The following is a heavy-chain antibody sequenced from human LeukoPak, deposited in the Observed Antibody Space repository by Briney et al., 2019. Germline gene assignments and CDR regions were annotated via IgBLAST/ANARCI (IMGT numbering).Heavy chain of an antibody. CDR1: GGSISSGDYS. J-gene: IGHJ4*02. D-gene: IGHD4/OR15-4a*01. Sequence: NPSETLSLTCAVSGGSISSGDYSWRWIRQPPGKGLEWIGYIYHSGCTYYNPSLKSRVTISVDRSKNQFSLKLSSVTAADTAVYYCARGYGDCYDYWGQETLVTVSS. V-gene: IGHV4-30-2*01. CDR3: ARGYGDCYDY. CDR2: IYHSGCT.